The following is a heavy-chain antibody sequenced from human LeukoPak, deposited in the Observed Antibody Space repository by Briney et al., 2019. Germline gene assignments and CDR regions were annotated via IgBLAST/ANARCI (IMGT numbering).Heavy chain of an antibody. CDR1: GGAISSGGYY. D-gene: IGHD3-3*01. CDR3: ARAGDFGVVIDP. CDR2: IYYSGST. V-gene: IGHV4-31*03. J-gene: IGHJ5*02. Sequence: SQTLPLTCTVSGGAISSGGYYWSWIRQHPGKGLEWIGYIYYSGSTYYNPSLKSRVTISVDTSKNQFSLKLSSVTAADTAVYYCARAGDFGVVIDPWGQGTLVTVSS.